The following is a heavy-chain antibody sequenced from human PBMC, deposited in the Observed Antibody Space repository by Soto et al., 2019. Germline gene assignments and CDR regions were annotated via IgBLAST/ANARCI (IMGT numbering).Heavy chain of an antibody. Sequence: GGSLRLSCVTSRFTFSSYAMSWVRQAPGKGLGWVSTIIDGGGSASYADSVKGRFTISRDNSKNTLSLQMNSLRAEDTAIYYCAKVNSPTFSSSFDYWGHGTLVTVSS. V-gene: IGHV3-23*01. D-gene: IGHD6-13*01. CDR3: AKVNSPTFSSSFDY. CDR1: RFTFSSYA. J-gene: IGHJ4*01. CDR2: IIDGGGSA.